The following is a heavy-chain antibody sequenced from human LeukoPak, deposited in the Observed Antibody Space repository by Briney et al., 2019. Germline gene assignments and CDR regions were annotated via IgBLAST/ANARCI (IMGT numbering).Heavy chain of an antibody. CDR2: IKSIASGATI. Sequence: PGGSLRLSCAAPGFTFSNAWVTWVRQAPGKGLEGVGRIKSIASGATIDNAAPVRGRFTVSRDDSKNMVYLHMNSLKTEDTAVYYCATTVATIAGMDHWGQGALVTVSS. D-gene: IGHD5-24*01. V-gene: IGHV3-15*01. J-gene: IGHJ4*02. CDR1: GFTFSNAW. CDR3: ATTVATIAGMDH.